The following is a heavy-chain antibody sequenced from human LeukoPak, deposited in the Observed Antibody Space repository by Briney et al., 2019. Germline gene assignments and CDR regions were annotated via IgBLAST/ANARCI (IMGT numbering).Heavy chain of an antibody. CDR1: GYTFTSFY. J-gene: IGHJ4*02. V-gene: IGHV1-46*01. D-gene: IGHD3-10*01. CDR3: ARDYHGSGSLTTFDY. CDR2: INPRGGSA. Sequence: ASVKVSCKASGYTFTSFYIHWVRQAPGQGLEWMGTINPRGGSASSAQKFQGRVTLTRDTSTSTVYMELSSLRFQDTAVYYCARDYHGSGSLTTFDYWGQGTLVTVSS.